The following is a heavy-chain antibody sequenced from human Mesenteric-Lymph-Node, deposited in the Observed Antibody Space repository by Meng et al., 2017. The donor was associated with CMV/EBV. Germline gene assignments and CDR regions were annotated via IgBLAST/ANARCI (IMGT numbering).Heavy chain of an antibody. D-gene: IGHD6-13*01. Sequence: GGSLRLSCAASGFTFSSYEMNWVRQAPGKGLEWVSVIYSGGSTYYADSVKGRFTISRDNSKNTLYLQMNSLRAEDTAVYYCASGIAPYFDYWGQGTLVTVSS. CDR2: IYSGGST. V-gene: IGHV3-53*01. CDR1: GFTFSSYE. J-gene: IGHJ4*02. CDR3: ASGIAPYFDY.